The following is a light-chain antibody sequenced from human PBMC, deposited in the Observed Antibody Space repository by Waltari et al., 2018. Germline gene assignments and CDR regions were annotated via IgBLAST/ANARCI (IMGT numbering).Light chain of an antibody. V-gene: IGKV4-1*01. CDR2: GTS. J-gene: IGKJ2*01. CDR3: QQYYSAPYT. CDR1: QTILSSSYNKNY. Sequence: DIVMTQSPDSLAVSLGETTTLNCKSSQTILSSSYNKNYLAWYQVKPGQAPKLLVYGTSTRESGVPDRFSGSGSGTDFSLTISSLQAEDVAVYYCQQYYSAPYTFGQGTKLEIK.